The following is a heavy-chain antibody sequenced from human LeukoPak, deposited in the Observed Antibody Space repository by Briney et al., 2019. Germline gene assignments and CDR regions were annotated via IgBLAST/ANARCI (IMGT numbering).Heavy chain of an antibody. Sequence: PSETLSLTCTVSGASISSGSYFWSWVRQPAGKALEWIGRFHTSGSTNYNPSLESRATISVDTSKNQFSLKLTSVTAADTAVYYCASTVFGVTYNWFDPWGQGTLVTVSS. V-gene: IGHV4-61*02. CDR2: FHTSGST. D-gene: IGHD3-3*01. CDR3: ASTVFGVTYNWFDP. J-gene: IGHJ5*02. CDR1: GASISSGSYF.